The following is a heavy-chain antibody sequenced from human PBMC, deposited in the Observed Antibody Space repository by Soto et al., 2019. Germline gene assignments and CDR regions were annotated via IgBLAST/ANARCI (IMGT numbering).Heavy chain of an antibody. Sequence: EVQLVESGGDLVQPGGSLRLSCAASGFTFSSYEMHWVRQAPGKGLEWISYISSTGSGTHYADSVKGRFTISRDNARNSLSLKMNSLRAEDTAIYYCVRDLHEPLPADVLQVVNWGQGTQVTVSS. CDR2: ISSTGSGT. CDR3: VRDLHEPLPADVLQVVN. D-gene: IGHD2-2*01. V-gene: IGHV3-48*03. CDR1: GFTFSSYE. J-gene: IGHJ4*02.